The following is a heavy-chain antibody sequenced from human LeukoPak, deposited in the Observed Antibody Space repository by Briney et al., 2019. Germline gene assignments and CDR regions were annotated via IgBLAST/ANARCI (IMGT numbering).Heavy chain of an antibody. CDR2: IYSGGST. V-gene: IGHV3-66*01. CDR1: GFTVSSNY. Sequence: GGSLRLSCAASGFTVSSNYMSWVRQAPGKGLEWVSVIYSGGSTYYADSVKGRFTISRDNSKNTLYLQMNSLRAEDTAVYYCAKGTREQLLHYWGQGTLVAVSS. D-gene: IGHD2-2*01. CDR3: AKGTREQLLHY. J-gene: IGHJ4*02.